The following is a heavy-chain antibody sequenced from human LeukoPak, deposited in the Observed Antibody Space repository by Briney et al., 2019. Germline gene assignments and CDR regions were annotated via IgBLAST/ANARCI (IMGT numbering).Heavy chain of an antibody. V-gene: IGHV3-30*18. Sequence: TGGSLRLSCAASGFPFSSYGMHWVRQAPGKGLEWVAVISYDGSNKYYADSVKGRFTISRDNSKNTLYLQMNSLRAEDTAVYYCAKAGVVVPADWGQGTLVTVSS. D-gene: IGHD2-2*01. CDR3: AKAGVVVPAD. CDR2: ISYDGSNK. J-gene: IGHJ4*02. CDR1: GFPFSSYG.